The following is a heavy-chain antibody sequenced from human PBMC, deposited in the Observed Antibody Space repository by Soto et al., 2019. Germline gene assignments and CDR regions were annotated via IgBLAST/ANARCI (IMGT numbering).Heavy chain of an antibody. Sequence: SEPLSHTCSVSEGSISPLYWRWIRQHPGKGLEWIGYIYYTGSTKYNPSLKSRVTLSLGTSRNQLSLKLSSVTAADTAVYYCTRVGGYYGDYPNFDYWGPGTLVTVSS. V-gene: IGHV4-59*11. CDR2: IYYTGST. CDR1: EGSISPLY. J-gene: IGHJ4*02. D-gene: IGHD4-17*01. CDR3: TRVGGYYGDYPNFDY.